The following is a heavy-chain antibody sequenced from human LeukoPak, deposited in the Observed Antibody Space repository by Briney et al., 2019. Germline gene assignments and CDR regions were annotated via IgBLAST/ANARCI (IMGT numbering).Heavy chain of an antibody. CDR2: MYYSGST. Sequence: SENLSLTCTVSGGSISSYYWSWIRQPPGKGLEWIGYMYYSGSTYYNPSLRSRVTISVDTSKNQFSLKLSSVTAADTAVYYCARAVMELLWFGEDLSFDYWGQGTLVTVSS. V-gene: IGHV4-59*01. D-gene: IGHD3-10*01. J-gene: IGHJ4*02. CDR3: ARAVMELLWFGEDLSFDY. CDR1: GGSISSYY.